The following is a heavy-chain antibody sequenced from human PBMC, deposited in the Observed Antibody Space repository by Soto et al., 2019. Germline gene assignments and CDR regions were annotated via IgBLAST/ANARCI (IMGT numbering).Heavy chain of an antibody. V-gene: IGHV3-23*01. CDR1: GCTFSSYA. D-gene: IGHD6-6*01. J-gene: IGHJ6*02. Sequence: GGSLRLSCAASGCTFSSYAMSWVRQAPGKGLEWVSAISGSGGSTYYADSVKGRFTISRDNSKNTLYLQMNSLRAEDTAVYYRAKGLSVSSSDKYYYGMDVWGQGTTVTVSS. CDR2: ISGSGGST. CDR3: AKGLSVSSSDKYYYGMDV.